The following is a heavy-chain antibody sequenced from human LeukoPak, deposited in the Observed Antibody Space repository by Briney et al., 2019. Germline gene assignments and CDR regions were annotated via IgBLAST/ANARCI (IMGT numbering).Heavy chain of an antibody. J-gene: IGHJ4*02. Sequence: ASVKVSCKASGYTFINYYMHWVRQAPGQGPEWMGILNPSGGSTTYAQKFQGRVTMTRDMSTSTVYMELNSLRSQDTAVYYCARAWEAVAGNYGVVDYWGQGTLVTVSS. V-gene: IGHV1-46*01. CDR3: ARAWEAVAGNYGVVDY. CDR2: LNPSGGST. D-gene: IGHD4-17*01. CDR1: GYTFINYY.